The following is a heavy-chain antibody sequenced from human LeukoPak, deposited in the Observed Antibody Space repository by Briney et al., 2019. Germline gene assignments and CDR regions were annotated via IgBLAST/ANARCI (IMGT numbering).Heavy chain of an antibody. CDR3: ARGDIHSGSRYDY. D-gene: IGHD3-10*01. CDR2: IYYSGST. Sequence: SETLSLTCTVSGGSISSNYWSWIRQPPGRGLEWIGHIYYSGSTNYNPSLKSRVTISVDTSKNQFSLKLSSVTAADTAVYYCARGDIHSGSRYDYWGQGTLVTVSS. CDR1: GGSISSNY. V-gene: IGHV4-59*01. J-gene: IGHJ4*02.